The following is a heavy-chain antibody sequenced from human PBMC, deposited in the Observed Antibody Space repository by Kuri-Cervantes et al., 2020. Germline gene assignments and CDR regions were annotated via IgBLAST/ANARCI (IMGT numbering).Heavy chain of an antibody. CDR3: ARDTLLWFRELLYDY. CDR2: ISASGFNT. CDR1: GFTFDTYA. Sequence: GGSLRLSCAASGFTFDTYAMTWVRQAPGKGLEWVSAISASGFNTNYADSVKGRFTISRDNAKNSLYLQMNSLRAEDTAVYYCARDTLLWFRELLYDYWGQGTLVTVSS. V-gene: IGHV3-23*01. J-gene: IGHJ4*02. D-gene: IGHD3-10*01.